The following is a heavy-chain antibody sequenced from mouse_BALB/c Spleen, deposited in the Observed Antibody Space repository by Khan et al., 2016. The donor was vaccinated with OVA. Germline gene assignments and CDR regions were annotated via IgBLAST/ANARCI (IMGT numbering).Heavy chain of an antibody. CDR2: ISYSGNT. Sequence: EVQLQESGPGLVKPSQSLSLTCTVTGYSITSDYAWNWIRQFPGNKLEWMGYISYSGNTKYNPSLKSRISITQDTSENQFFLQLNSVTIDDPATYYCARIYGGDFDYWGQGTTLTVSS. D-gene: IGHD1-1*01. J-gene: IGHJ2*01. CDR3: ARIYGGDFDY. V-gene: IGHV3-2*02. CDR1: GYSITSDYA.